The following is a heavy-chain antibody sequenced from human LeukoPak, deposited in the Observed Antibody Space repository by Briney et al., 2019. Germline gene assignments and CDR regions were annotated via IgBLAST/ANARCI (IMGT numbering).Heavy chain of an antibody. V-gene: IGHV4-59*08. Sequence: PSETLSLTCTVSGGSITNNYWGWIRQPPGKGLEWFGYMYYSGSTNYNPSLKSRVTISVDTSKNQFSLKLSSVTAADTAVYYCARGLGRIDYWGQGTLVTVSS. CDR2: MYYSGST. D-gene: IGHD5/OR15-5a*01. J-gene: IGHJ4*02. CDR1: GGSITNNY. CDR3: ARGLGRIDY.